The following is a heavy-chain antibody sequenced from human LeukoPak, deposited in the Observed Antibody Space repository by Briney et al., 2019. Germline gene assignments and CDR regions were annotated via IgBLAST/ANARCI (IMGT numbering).Heavy chain of an antibody. CDR1: GGSISSYY. V-gene: IGHV4-59*01. J-gene: IGHJ4*02. CDR2: IYYSGST. D-gene: IGHD4-23*01. CDR3: ATSYGGILLFDY. Sequence: SETLSLTCTVSGGSISSYYWSWIRQPPGKGLEWIGYIYYSGSTNYNPSLKSRVTISVDTSKNQFSLKLSSVTAADTAVYYCATSYGGILLFDYWGQGTLVTVSS.